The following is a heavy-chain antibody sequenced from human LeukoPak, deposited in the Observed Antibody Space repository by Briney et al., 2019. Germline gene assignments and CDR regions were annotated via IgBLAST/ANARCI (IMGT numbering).Heavy chain of an antibody. CDR2: IRSKAYGGTT. CDR1: GFTFGDYA. Sequence: GRSLRLSCTASGFTFGDYAMSWVRQAPGKELEWVGFIRSKAYGGTTEYAASVKGRFTISRDDSKSIAYLQMNSLKTEDTAVYYCTRDPYPLGYCSSTSCYPWGQGTLVTVSS. J-gene: IGHJ5*02. D-gene: IGHD2-2*01. CDR3: TRDPYPLGYCSSTSCYP. V-gene: IGHV3-49*04.